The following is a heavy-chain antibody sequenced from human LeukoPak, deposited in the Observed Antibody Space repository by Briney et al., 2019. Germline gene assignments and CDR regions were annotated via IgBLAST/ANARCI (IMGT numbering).Heavy chain of an antibody. Sequence: SETLSLTCAVSGVSISTSCWSWIRQSPGRGLEWVGYRCDDGRDLYNPSLRSRVSRVTISVDASEKQFSLSLRSVTAADTAMYYCARTTRVTPDGRAEYFEDWGQGTLVIVSS. CDR2: RCDDGRD. CDR1: GVSISTSC. D-gene: IGHD4-11*01. V-gene: IGHV4-59*03. J-gene: IGHJ1*01. CDR3: ARTTRVTPDGRAEYFED.